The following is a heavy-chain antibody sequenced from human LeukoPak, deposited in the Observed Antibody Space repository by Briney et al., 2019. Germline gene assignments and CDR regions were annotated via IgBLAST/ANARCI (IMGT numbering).Heavy chain of an antibody. D-gene: IGHD3-22*01. V-gene: IGHV1-18*01. Sequence: ASVKVSCKASGYTFTSYGISWVRQAPGQGLEWMGWISAYNGNTNYAQKLQGRVTMTTDTSTSTAYMELRSLRSEDTAVYYCARDRGTYYYDSSGYYSFDYWGQGTLVTVSS. CDR1: GYTFTSYG. CDR3: ARDRGTYYYDSSGYYSFDY. CDR2: ISAYNGNT. J-gene: IGHJ4*02.